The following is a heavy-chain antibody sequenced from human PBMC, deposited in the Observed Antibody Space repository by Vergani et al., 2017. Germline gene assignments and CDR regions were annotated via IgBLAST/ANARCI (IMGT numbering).Heavy chain of an antibody. V-gene: IGHV3-33*01. D-gene: IGHD1-14*01. CDR3: ARDLRLLYNRFDP. Sequence: QVQLVESGGGVVQPGRSLRLSCAASGFTFNQYGMHWVRQAPGKGLEWVAVTWYDGNNKQYAEAGKGRFTISRDNSKSTMYLQMKRLRDEDTGVYYCARDLRLLYNRFDPWGQGTLVTVSS. J-gene: IGHJ5*02. CDR2: TWYDGNNK. CDR1: GFTFNQYG.